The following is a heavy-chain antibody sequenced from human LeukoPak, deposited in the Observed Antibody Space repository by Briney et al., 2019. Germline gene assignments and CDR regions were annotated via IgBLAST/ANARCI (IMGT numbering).Heavy chain of an antibody. CDR1: GFTFSSYA. D-gene: IGHD3-10*01. Sequence: GGSLRLSCAASGFTFSSYAMHWVRQAPGKGLEPVAVISYDGSNKYYADSVKGRFTISRANSKNTLYLQMNSLRAEHTALSYSPRENSLYCSGELYFLGQGTLGTVSS. V-gene: IGHV3-30*04. CDR2: ISYDGSNK. CDR3: PRENSLYCSGELYF. J-gene: IGHJ4*03.